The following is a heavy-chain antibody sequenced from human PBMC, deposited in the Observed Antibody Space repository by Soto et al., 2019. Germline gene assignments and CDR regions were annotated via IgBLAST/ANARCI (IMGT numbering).Heavy chain of an antibody. J-gene: IGHJ4*02. V-gene: IGHV3-23*01. CDR3: ANGSIEYRASVDN. Sequence: DVQLLESGGGLVQPGGSLRLSCAASGFSFSSYAMVWVRQAPGKGLEWVADISARGGSSHFADSVKGRFTIARDKSKNVLSLEMNSLRAEDTAIDFCANGSIEYRASVDNVGQGTLVVVSS. CDR1: GFSFSSYA. D-gene: IGHD3-10*01. CDR2: ISARGGSS.